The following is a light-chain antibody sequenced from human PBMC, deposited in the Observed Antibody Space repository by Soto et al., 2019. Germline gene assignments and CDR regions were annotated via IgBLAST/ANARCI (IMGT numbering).Light chain of an antibody. J-gene: IGKJ4*01. V-gene: IGKV3-20*01. CDR1: QSVSTSN. Sequence: IVLTQSPCTVSSSPGERATLSCRASQSVSTSNLAWYQQRPGQAPRLLIYGASRRATGIPDRFSGSGSGTEFTLTISSLQSEDFAIYYCQQYDNWTSVTFGGGTKVDIK. CDR2: GAS. CDR3: QQYDNWTSVT.